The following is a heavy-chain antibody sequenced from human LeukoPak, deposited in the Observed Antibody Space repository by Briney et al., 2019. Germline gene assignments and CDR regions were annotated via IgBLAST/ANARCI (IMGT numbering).Heavy chain of an antibody. CDR2: ISNSGRNT. CDR1: GFTFSDYH. D-gene: IGHD2-2*03. Sequence: GGSLRLSCAASGFTFSDYHMTWIRQAPGKGLEWSSYISNSGRNTYYAHSVKGRFTIARDDAKNSLFMEMNSLRAEDTAVYHCARDGSPLRFYEMDVWGKGTTVIVSS. V-gene: IGHV3-11*04. CDR3: ARDGSPLRFYEMDV. J-gene: IGHJ6*04.